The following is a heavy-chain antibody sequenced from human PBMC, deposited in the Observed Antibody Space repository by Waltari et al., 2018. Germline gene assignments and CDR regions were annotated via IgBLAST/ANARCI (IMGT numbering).Heavy chain of an antibody. D-gene: IGHD1-1*01. J-gene: IGHJ4*02. V-gene: IGHV3-7*01. CDR3: VGWNDPINS. CDR2: IGPDGSDK. CDR1: GFTLSRFW. Sequence: EAQLVQSGGGLVQPGGSLNLSCAASGFTLSRFWMTWIRQAPGQGLQWVAHIGPDGSDKYYVDSVKGRFTISRDNAENSLLLQMSSLRVEDTALYYCVGWNDPINSWGQGTLVAVSS.